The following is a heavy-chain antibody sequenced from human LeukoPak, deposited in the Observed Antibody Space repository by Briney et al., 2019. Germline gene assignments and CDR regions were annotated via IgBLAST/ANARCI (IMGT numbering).Heavy chain of an antibody. J-gene: IGHJ5*02. D-gene: IGHD3-10*01. Sequence: ASVKVSCKASGYTFTSHYIHWVRQAPGQGLEWMGIINPSGGSTNYAQKFQGRVTMTRDTSTSTVYMELSSLRSEDTAVYYCARESITMVRGVVEGFDPWGQGTLVTVSS. CDR3: ARESITMVRGVVEGFDP. V-gene: IGHV1-46*01. CDR1: GYTFTSHY. CDR2: INPSGGST.